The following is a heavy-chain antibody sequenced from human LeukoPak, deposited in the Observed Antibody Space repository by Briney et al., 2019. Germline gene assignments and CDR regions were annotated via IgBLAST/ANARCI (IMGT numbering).Heavy chain of an antibody. CDR3: ARDKSRGYSYGLNDY. J-gene: IGHJ4*02. Sequence: ASVKVSCKASGYTFTSYAMHWVRQAPGQRLEWMGWINAGNGNTKYSQKFQGRVTITRDTSASTAYMELSSLRSEDTAVYYCARDKSRGYSYGLNDYRGQGTLVTVSS. CDR1: GYTFTSYA. V-gene: IGHV1-3*01. CDR2: INAGNGNT. D-gene: IGHD5-18*01.